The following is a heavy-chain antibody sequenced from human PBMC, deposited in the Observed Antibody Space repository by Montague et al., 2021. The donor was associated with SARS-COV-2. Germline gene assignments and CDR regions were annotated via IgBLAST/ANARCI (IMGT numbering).Heavy chain of an antibody. CDR3: ARRVGQWLPRYQYYFDY. J-gene: IGHJ4*02. Sequence: SETLSLTCAVSGGSISSVNWWSWVRQPPGKGLEWIGSIYYSGSTYYNPSLKSRVTISVDTSKNQFSLKLSSVTAADTAVYYCARRVGQWLPRYQYYFDYWGQGTLVTVSS. CDR1: GGSISSVNW. D-gene: IGHD6-19*01. V-gene: IGHV4-39*01. CDR2: IYYSGST.